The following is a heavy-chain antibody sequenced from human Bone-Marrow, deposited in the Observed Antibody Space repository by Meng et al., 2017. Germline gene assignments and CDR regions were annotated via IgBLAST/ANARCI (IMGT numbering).Heavy chain of an antibody. J-gene: IGHJ3*02. CDR2: ILKDGNNQ. D-gene: IGHD2-15*01. CDR1: GFTFCSCA. Sequence: QLQLVESGGGVVQPGRSMKLSCAASGFTFCSCAMNWVCQAPGKGLELVTTILKDGNNQYYADLVKGRYTISRDNSKGTLYLQITSLRDEDTAVYYCARGWRPLGDAFDIWGQGTVVTVSS. CDR3: ARGWRPLGDAFDI. V-gene: IGHV3-30*14.